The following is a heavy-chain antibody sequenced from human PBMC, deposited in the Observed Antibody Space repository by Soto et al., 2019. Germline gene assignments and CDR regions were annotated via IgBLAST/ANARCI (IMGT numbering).Heavy chain of an antibody. CDR1: GYTLTELS. CDR2: FDPEDGET. V-gene: IGHV1-24*01. CDR3: AKADSNYAGRFSYYYMDV. J-gene: IGHJ6*03. Sequence: ASVKVSCKVSGYTLTELSMHWVRQAPGKGLEWMGGFDPEDGETIYAQKFQGRVTMTADTSTDTAYMELSNPRSEDTAVYYCAKADSNYAGRFSYYYMDVWGNGTLVTVSS. D-gene: IGHD4-4*01.